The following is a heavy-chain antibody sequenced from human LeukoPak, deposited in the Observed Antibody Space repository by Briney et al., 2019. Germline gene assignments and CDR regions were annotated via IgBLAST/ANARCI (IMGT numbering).Heavy chain of an antibody. D-gene: IGHD6-13*01. CDR1: GYTFTDYY. J-gene: IGHJ3*02. Sequence: AAVKISCKVSGYTFTDYYMHWVQQAPGKGLEWKGLVDPEDGETIYAEKFQGRVTITADTSTDTAYMELSSLRSEDTAVYYCATDIIAAAQRGAFDIWGQGTMVTVSS. CDR2: VDPEDGET. CDR3: ATDIIAAAQRGAFDI. V-gene: IGHV1-69-2*01.